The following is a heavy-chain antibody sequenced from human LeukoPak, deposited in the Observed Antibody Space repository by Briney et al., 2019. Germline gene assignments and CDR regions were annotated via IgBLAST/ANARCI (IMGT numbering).Heavy chain of an antibody. D-gene: IGHD6-19*01. CDR1: GFTFNSYT. J-gene: IGHJ4*02. V-gene: IGHV3-21*04. Sequence: GGSLRLSCAASGFTFNSYTMTWVRQAPGKGLEWVSSISTGSTYIYYADSVKGRFTISRDNAKNSLYLQMNSLRAEDTAVYYCAKAPSPTLIAVAGPSFDYWGQGTLVTVSS. CDR2: ISTGSTYI. CDR3: AKAPSPTLIAVAGPSFDY.